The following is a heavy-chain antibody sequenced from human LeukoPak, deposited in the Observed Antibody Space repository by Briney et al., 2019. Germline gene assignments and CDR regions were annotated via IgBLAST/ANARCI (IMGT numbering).Heavy chain of an antibody. J-gene: IGHJ4*02. CDR3: ARRECSGGSCYSAGFDY. CDR2: INPNSGDT. CDR1: GYTFTGYH. Sequence: ASVKVSCKASGYTFTGYHMHWVRQAPGQGLEWMGWINPNSGDTSYAQNFQGRVTMTSDTSITTAYMELSGLRSDDTAVYYCARRECSGGSCYSAGFDYWGQGTLVTVSS. D-gene: IGHD2-15*01. V-gene: IGHV1-2*02.